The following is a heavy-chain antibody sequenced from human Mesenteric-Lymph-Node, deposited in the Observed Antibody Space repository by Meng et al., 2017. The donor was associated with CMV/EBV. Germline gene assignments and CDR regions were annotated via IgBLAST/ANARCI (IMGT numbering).Heavy chain of an antibody. V-gene: IGHV3-23*01. CDR1: GFIFSNFA. J-gene: IGHJ3*02. CDR3: AKDSGSYGAFDI. CDR2: IGGGGDSP. D-gene: IGHD1-26*01. Sequence: GESLKISCAASGFIFSNFAMSWVRQAPGKGLEWVSTIGGGGDSPDYADSVKGRFTISRDNSKNTLYLQMNSLRAEDTAVYYCAKDSGSYGAFDIWGQGTMVTVSS.